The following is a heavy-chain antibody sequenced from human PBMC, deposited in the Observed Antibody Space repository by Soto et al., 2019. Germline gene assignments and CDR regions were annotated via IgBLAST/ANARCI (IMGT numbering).Heavy chain of an antibody. CDR1: GFTFSDYY. Sequence: PGGSLRLSCASSGFTFSDYYMSWIRQAPGKGLEWISHISDSASTMYYADSVKGRFTISRDNARKSLFLHMNSLRAEDTAVYYCARDTAFISSGLFNPWGQGTLVTVSS. CDR2: ISDSASTM. CDR3: ARDTAFISSGLFNP. V-gene: IGHV3-11*01. D-gene: IGHD3-22*01. J-gene: IGHJ5*02.